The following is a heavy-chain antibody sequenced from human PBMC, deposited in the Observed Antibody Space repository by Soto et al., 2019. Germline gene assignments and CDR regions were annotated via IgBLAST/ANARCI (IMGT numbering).Heavy chain of an antibody. V-gene: IGHV4-31*02. J-gene: IGHJ6*02. CDR2: IYYSGST. D-gene: IGHD2-2*01. Sequence: SWVRQAPGKGLEWIGYIYYSGSTYYNPSLKSRVTISVDTSKNQFSLKLSSVTAADTAVYYCARESILGYCSSTSCVPGGGMDVWGQGTTVTVSS. CDR3: ARESILGYCSSTSCVPGGGMDV.